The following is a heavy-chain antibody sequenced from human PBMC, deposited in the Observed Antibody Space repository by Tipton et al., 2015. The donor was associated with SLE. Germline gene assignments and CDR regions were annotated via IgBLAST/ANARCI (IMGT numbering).Heavy chain of an antibody. CDR3: AGGFYYGSGTFSDFEY. D-gene: IGHD3-10*01. J-gene: IGHJ4*02. V-gene: IGHV4-30-2*01. Sequence: TLSLTCAVSGGSISSDGYSWNWIRQPPGKGLEWIGYIYQGVTARYNPSLESRVTMSVDRSENQFSLKLSSVTAADTAVYYCAGGFYYGSGTFSDFEYWGQGTLATVSS. CDR1: GGSISSDGYS. CDR2: IYQGVTA.